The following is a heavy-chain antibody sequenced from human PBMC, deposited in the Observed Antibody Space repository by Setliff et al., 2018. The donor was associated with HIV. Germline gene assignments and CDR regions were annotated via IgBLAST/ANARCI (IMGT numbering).Heavy chain of an antibody. J-gene: IGHJ4*02. CDR1: GGSFSGYY. CDR3: ARAAAGNTGPFDL. CDR2: INHSGST. D-gene: IGHD4-17*01. V-gene: IGHV4-34*01. Sequence: SETLSLTCAVYGGSFSGYYWTWIRQPPGKGLEWIGEINHSGSTNYNPSLKSRVTISVDTSKNQFSLKLSSVTAADTAVYYCARAAAGNTGPFDLWGQGSPVTVSS.